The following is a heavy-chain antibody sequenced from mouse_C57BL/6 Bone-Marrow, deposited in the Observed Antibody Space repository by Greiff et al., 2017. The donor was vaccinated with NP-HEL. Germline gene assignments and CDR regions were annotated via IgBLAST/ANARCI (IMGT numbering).Heavy chain of an antibody. CDR1: GYSITSGYY. V-gene: IGHV3-6*01. J-gene: IGHJ2*01. CDR2: ISYDGSN. Sequence: EVKLQESGPGLVKPSQSLSLTCSVTGYSITSGYYWNWIRQFPGNKLEWMGYISYDGSNNYNPSLKNRISITRDTSKNQFFLKLNSVTTEDTATDYCARGGNGSSSTHFDYWGQGTTLTVSS. CDR3: ARGGNGSSSTHFDY. D-gene: IGHD1-1*01.